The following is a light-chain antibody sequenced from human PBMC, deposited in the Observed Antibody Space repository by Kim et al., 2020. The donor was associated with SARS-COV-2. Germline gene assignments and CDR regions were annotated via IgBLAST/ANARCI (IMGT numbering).Light chain of an antibody. CDR1: QGISRS. J-gene: IGKJ2*01. CDR2: GAS. V-gene: IGKV1D-12*01. CDR3: QQGNDLPYT. Sequence: SASVGDRGTITCRAGQGISRSLAWYQQKPGKAPQLLISGASSLRSGVPSRFSGRGSGTEFTLTINSLQPGDIATYFCQQGNDLPYTFGQGTKLEI.